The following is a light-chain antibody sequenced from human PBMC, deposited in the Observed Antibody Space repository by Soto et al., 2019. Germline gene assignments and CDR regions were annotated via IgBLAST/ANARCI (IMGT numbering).Light chain of an antibody. CDR1: GGSIASNY. CDR2: EDN. V-gene: IGLV6-57*02. Sequence: NFMLTQPHSVSESPGKTVTISCTGSGGSIASNYVQWYQQRPGSAPTTVIYEDNQRPSGVPDRFSGSIDTSSNSASLTISGLKTEDEADYYCQSNHGNSHVVFGGGTKVTVL. CDR3: QSNHGNSHVV. J-gene: IGLJ2*01.